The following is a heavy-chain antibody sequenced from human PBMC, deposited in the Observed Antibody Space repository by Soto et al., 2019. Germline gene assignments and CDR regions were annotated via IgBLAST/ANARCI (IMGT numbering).Heavy chain of an antibody. D-gene: IGHD2-2*01. CDR1: GFTFSNYA. CDR2: ISYDGNNK. V-gene: IGHV3-30*04. CDR3: ARDRVCTSATCGEFDYYYYYGMDV. J-gene: IGHJ6*02. Sequence: PGGSLRLSCADSGFTFSNYAMHWVRQAPGKGLECVAIISYDGNNKYNADSVKGRFTISRDNSKNTLYLQMNSLRAEDTAVYYCARDRVCTSATCGEFDYYYYYGMDVWGQGTTVTVSS.